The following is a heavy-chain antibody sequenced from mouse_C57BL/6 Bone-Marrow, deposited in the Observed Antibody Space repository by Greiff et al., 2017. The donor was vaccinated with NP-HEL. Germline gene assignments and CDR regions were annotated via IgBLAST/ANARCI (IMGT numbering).Heavy chain of an antibody. V-gene: IGHV1-19*01. CDR3: AREDYYGSPDD. CDR2: INPYNGGT. Sequence: EVQLHQSGPVLVKPGASVKMSCKASGYTFTDYYMNWVKQSHGKSLEWIGVINPYNGGTSYNQKFKGKATLTVDKSSSTAYMELNSLTSEDSAVYYCAREDYYGSPDDWGQGTTLTVSS. D-gene: IGHD1-1*01. J-gene: IGHJ2*01. CDR1: GYTFTDYY.